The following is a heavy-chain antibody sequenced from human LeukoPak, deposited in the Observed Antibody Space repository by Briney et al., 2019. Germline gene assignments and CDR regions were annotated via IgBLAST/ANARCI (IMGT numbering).Heavy chain of an antibody. CDR3: ATGSDFYYDS. CDR1: GFTFTRNC. D-gene: IGHD1-26*01. V-gene: IGHV3-30-3*01. J-gene: IGHJ5*01. Sequence: PGGSLRLSCIASGFTFTRNCMHWVRQAPGKGLEWVAAIPHDGSSALYADSVKGRFIISRDNSKDTQYLQMNSLRIEDSAVYYCATGSDFYYDSWGQGILVTVSS. CDR2: IPHDGSSA.